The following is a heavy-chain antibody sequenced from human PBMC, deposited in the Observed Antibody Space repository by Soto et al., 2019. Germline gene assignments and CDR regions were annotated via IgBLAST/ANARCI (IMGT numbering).Heavy chain of an antibody. CDR1: GYSFTSHG. Sequence: QVQLVQSGAEVKKPGASVKVSCKASGYSFTSHGISWVRQAPGQGLEWMAWISASNGDTNYAQKFQGRVTVTTDTSTRTGYMELRTLKSEDTAVYYCARIVRGSNVDYYHDMDVWGKGTTVTVSS. CDR3: ARIVRGSNVDYYHDMDV. V-gene: IGHV1-18*01. CDR2: ISASNGDT. D-gene: IGHD3-10*01. J-gene: IGHJ6*03.